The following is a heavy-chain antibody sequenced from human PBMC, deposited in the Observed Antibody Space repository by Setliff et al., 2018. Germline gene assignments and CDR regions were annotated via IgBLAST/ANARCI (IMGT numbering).Heavy chain of an antibody. CDR1: GFTFSDHS. D-gene: IGHD2-21*01. V-gene: IGHV3-21*01. Sequence: GASVKVSCAASGFTFSDHSMNWVRQAPGQGLEWVSSISTTGRYKFFADSVEGRFTVSRDNAKNSLYLEMNSLRADDTAVYYCARGGGGHIVVATFDFDIWGQGTKVTVSS. CDR3: ARGGGGHIVVATFDFDI. J-gene: IGHJ3*02. CDR2: ISTTGRYK.